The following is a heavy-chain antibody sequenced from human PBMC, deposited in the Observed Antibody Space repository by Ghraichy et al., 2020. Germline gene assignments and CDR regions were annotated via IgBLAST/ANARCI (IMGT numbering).Heavy chain of an antibody. Sequence: SETLSLTCAVYGVSFSGYYWSWIRQPPGKGLEWIGEINHSGSTNYNPSLKSRVTISVDTSKNQFSLKLSSVTAADTAVYYCARHGSGSYYRVLAYWGQGTLVTVSS. CDR3: ARHGSGSYYRVLAY. D-gene: IGHD3-10*01. CDR1: GVSFSGYY. V-gene: IGHV4-34*01. CDR2: INHSGST. J-gene: IGHJ4*02.